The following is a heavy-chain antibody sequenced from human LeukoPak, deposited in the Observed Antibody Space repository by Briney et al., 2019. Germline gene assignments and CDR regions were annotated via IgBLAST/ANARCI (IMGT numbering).Heavy chain of an antibody. D-gene: IGHD3-16*01. CDR3: ARERRAWGEDF. CDR1: GYTFTGYY. CDR2: INPNGGST. Sequence: GASVKVSCKASGYTFTGYYIHWVRQAPGQGLEWVGLINPNGGSTGYAQRFQGRVTVTTDTSTSTVYMELNSLGSEDTAVYYCARERRAWGEDFWGQGTLVTVSS. J-gene: IGHJ4*02. V-gene: IGHV1-46*01.